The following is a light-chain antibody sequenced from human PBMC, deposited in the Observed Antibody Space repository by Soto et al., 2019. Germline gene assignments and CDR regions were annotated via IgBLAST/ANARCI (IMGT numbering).Light chain of an antibody. J-gene: IGLJ2*01. V-gene: IGLV2-23*01. CDR1: SSDVGSYNL. CDR2: EGS. CDR3: CSYAGSVV. Sequence: QSALTQPASVSGSPGQSITISCTGTSSDVGSYNLVSWYQQHTGKAPKLMIYEGSKRPSGVSNRFSGSKSGNTASLTISGLQAEDEADYYCCSYAGSVVFGGVTKVTV.